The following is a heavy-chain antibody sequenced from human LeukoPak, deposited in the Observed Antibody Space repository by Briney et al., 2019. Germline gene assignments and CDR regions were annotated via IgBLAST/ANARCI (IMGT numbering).Heavy chain of an antibody. D-gene: IGHD3-10*01. CDR1: GYTFTGYY. J-gene: IGHJ5*02. Sequence: ASVKVSCKASGYTFTGYYMHWVRQAPGQGLEWMGWINPNSGGTNYAQKFQGRVTMTRDTSISTAYMELSRLRSDDTAVYYCARGGPIWFGELATNWFDPWGQGTLVTVSS. V-gene: IGHV1-2*02. CDR2: INPNSGGT. CDR3: ARGGPIWFGELATNWFDP.